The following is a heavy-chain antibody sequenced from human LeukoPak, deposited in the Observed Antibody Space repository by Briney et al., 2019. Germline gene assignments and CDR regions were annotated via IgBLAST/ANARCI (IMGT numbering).Heavy chain of an antibody. V-gene: IGHV4-34*01. J-gene: IGHJ6*03. CDR2: INHSGST. CDR1: GGSIRGYY. CDR3: AKRMKHYYYMDV. Sequence: SETLSLTCNVSGGSIRGYYWSWIRQPPGRGLEWIGEINHSGSTNYNPSLKSRVTISVDTSKNQFSLKLSSVTAADTAVYYCAKRMKHYYYMDVWGKGTTVTISS.